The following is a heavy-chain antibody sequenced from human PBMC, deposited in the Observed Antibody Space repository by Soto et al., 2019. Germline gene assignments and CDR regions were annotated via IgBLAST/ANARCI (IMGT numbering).Heavy chain of an antibody. CDR3: AKHGYYYGSGSYYTRSPEPIDY. V-gene: IGHV3-23*01. CDR2: ISGSGGST. D-gene: IGHD3-10*01. J-gene: IGHJ4*02. Sequence: EVQLLESGGGLVQPGGSLRLSCAASGFTFSSYAMSWVRQAPGKGLEWVSAISGSGGSTYYADSVKGRFTISRDNSKNTLDLQMNSLRAEDTAVYYCAKHGYYYGSGSYYTRSPEPIDYWGQGTLVTVSS. CDR1: GFTFSSYA.